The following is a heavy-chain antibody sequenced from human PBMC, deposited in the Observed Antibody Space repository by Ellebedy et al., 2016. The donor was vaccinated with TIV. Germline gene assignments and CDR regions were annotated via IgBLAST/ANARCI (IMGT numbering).Heavy chain of an antibody. Sequence: AASVKVSCKASGYTFTSYAMHWARQAPGQRLEWMGWINAGNGNTKYSQKFQGRVTITRDTSASTAYMELSSLRSEDTAVYYCAGSYRTHDFDYWGQGTLVTVSS. CDR2: INAGNGNT. V-gene: IGHV1-3*01. J-gene: IGHJ4*02. CDR3: AGSYRTHDFDY. D-gene: IGHD1-26*01. CDR1: GYTFTSYA.